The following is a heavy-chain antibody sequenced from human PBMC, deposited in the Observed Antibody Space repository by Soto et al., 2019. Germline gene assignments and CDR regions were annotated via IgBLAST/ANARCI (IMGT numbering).Heavy chain of an antibody. CDR2: INPNSGGT. J-gene: IGHJ4*02. CDR3: ARESPRRWLQAIDY. D-gene: IGHD5-12*01. CDR1: GYTFTIYG. Sequence: ALVDVSCQAPGYTFTIYGSIWVRQAPGQGLEWMGWINPNSGGTNYAQKFQGWVTMTRDTSISTAYMELSRLRSDDTAVYYCARESPRRWLQAIDYWGQGTLVTVSS. V-gene: IGHV1-2*04.